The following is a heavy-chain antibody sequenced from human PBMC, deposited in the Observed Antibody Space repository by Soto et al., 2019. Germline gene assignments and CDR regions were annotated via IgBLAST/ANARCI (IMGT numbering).Heavy chain of an antibody. J-gene: IGHJ4*02. CDR2: IYYSGST. CDR3: ARVDYYDSSGYAGLFDY. Sequence: QVQLQESGPGLVKPSQTLSLTCTVSGGSISSGDYYWSWIRQPPGKGLEWIGYIYYSGSTYYNPSLKSLVTISVDTSKTQFSLKLSSVTAADTAVYYCARVDYYDSSGYAGLFDYWGQGTLVTVSS. CDR1: GGSISSGDYY. V-gene: IGHV4-30-4*01. D-gene: IGHD3-22*01.